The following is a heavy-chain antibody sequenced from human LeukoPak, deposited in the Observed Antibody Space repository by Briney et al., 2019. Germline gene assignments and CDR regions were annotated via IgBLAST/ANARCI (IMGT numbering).Heavy chain of an antibody. D-gene: IGHD6-19*01. CDR1: GYTLTELS. J-gene: IGHJ4*02. CDR3: ARDKSGSSGWYSYFDY. V-gene: IGHV1-24*01. Sequence: ASVKVSCKVSGYTLTELSMHWVRRAPGKGLEWMGGFDPEDGETIYAQKFQGRVTMTRDTSISTVYMELSRLRSDDTAVYYCARDKSGSSGWYSYFDYWGQGTLVTVSS. CDR2: FDPEDGET.